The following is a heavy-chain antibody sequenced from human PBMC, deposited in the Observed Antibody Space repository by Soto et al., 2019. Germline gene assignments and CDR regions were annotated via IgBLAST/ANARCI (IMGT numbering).Heavy chain of an antibody. Sequence: SETLSLTCTVSGGSISSGGYYWSWIRQHPGKGLEWIGYIYYSGSTYYNPSLKSRVTISVDTSKNQFSLKLSSVTAADTAVYYCARWGGVTIFGVVIQTDNAFAIWGQGTMVTVSS. CDR1: GGSISSGGYY. D-gene: IGHD3-3*01. CDR3: ARWGGVTIFGVVIQTDNAFAI. CDR2: IYYSGST. J-gene: IGHJ3*02. V-gene: IGHV4-31*03.